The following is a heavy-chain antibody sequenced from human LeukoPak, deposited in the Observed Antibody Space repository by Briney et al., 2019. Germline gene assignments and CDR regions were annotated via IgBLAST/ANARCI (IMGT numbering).Heavy chain of an antibody. D-gene: IGHD3-10*01. CDR1: GFTFSSYA. J-gene: IGHJ4*02. CDR3: GRCNSVVRGGSRFFDS. V-gene: IGHV3-7*01. CDR2: IKQDGSEQ. Sequence: PGGSLRLSCAASGFTFSSYAMHWVRQAPGKGLQWVANIKQDGSEQYYVDSVQGRFTISRDNAKNSLYLQMDDLRPEDTAVYYCGRCNSVVRGGSRFFDSWGQGTLVTVSS.